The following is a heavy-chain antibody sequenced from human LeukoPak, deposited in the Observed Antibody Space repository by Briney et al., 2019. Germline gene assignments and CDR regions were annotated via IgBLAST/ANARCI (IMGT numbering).Heavy chain of an antibody. CDR1: GFTFSSYS. D-gene: IGHD3-10*01. V-gene: IGHV3-48*01. J-gene: IGHJ4*02. CDR2: ISSSTSTI. Sequence: PGGPLRLSCTASGFTFSSYSMNWVRQAPGKGLEWVSYISSSTSTIYYTDSVKGRFTISRDNAKNSLYLQMDSLRAEDTAVYYCAKDRGGFTHYSDFWGQGILVTVSS. CDR3: AKDRGGFTHYSDF.